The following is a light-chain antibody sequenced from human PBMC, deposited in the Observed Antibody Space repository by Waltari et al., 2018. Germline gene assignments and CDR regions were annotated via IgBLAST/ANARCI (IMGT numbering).Light chain of an antibody. J-gene: IGLJ3*02. CDR1: RRAVGGYNF. V-gene: IGLV2-23*02. CDR2: EIS. CDR3: CAYVGYSTWV. Sequence: SALTQPASVSASPGQSITISCTGTRRAVGGYNFFSCYQQHPGKSPQVIIFEISKRPSGVSNRFSGSKSGNTASLTISGLQAEDEANYYCCAYVGYSTWVFGGGTKLTVV.